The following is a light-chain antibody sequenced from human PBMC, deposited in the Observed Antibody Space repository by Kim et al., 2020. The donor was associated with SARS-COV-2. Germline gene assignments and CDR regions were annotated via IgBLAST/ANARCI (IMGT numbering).Light chain of an antibody. Sequence: QPVLTQSLSASASLGATVKLTCTLSSGHSNNAIAWHQQQAEKGLRCLMQVNNDGSHNKGDGISGRFSGTNSGAERYLTISGLDSEDEADYCSQTWGTGIWVFGGGTKLTVL. CDR2: VNNDGSH. CDR3: QTWGTGIWV. J-gene: IGLJ3*02. CDR1: SGHSNNA. V-gene: IGLV4-69*01.